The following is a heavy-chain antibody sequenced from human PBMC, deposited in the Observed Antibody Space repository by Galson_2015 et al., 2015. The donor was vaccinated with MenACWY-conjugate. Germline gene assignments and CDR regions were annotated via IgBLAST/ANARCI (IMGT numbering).Heavy chain of an antibody. V-gene: IGHV3-23*01. CDR1: GFTFSNFA. CDR3: AKNPYSSSWYWIDY. Sequence: SLRLSCAASGFTFSNFAMSWVRQTPGQGLEWVSALSGSGGRTTYADSVKGRFTISRDNVKNTLSLQMTSLRAEDTALYYCAKNPYSSSWYWIDYWGQGTLVTVS. J-gene: IGHJ4*02. CDR2: LSGSGGRT. D-gene: IGHD6-13*01.